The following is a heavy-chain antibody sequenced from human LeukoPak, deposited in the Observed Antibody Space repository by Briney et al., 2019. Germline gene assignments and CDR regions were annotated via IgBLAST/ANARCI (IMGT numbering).Heavy chain of an antibody. CDR3: AKVSRIPRTKPPTIAVFEAFDI. Sequence: PGGSLRLSCAASGFTFSTYWMHWVRQAPGKGLVWVSRIFPSGGEIHYADSVRGRFTISRDNSKSTLSLQMNSLRAEDTAVYYCAKVSRIPRTKPPTIAVFEAFDIWGPGTMVTVSS. CDR1: GFTFSTYW. CDR2: IFPSGGEI. J-gene: IGHJ3*02. V-gene: IGHV3-23*01. D-gene: IGHD6-19*01.